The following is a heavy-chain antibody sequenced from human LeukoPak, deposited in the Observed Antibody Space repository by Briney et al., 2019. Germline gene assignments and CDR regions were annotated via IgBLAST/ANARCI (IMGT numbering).Heavy chain of an antibody. CDR1: GGSISSYY. CDR3: ARDGGGNSRDFYYYYMDV. D-gene: IGHD4-23*01. CDR2: IYTSGST. Sequence: SETLSLTCTVSGGSISSYYWSWIRQPAGKGLEWIGRIYTSGSTNYNPSLKSRVTMSVDTSKNQFSLKLSSVTAADTAVYYCARDGGGNSRDFYYYYMDVWGKGTTVTVSS. V-gene: IGHV4-4*07. J-gene: IGHJ6*03.